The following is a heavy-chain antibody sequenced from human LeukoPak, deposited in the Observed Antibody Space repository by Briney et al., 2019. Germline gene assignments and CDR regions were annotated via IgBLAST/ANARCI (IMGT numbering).Heavy chain of an antibody. CDR1: GYTFTRYG. V-gene: IGHV1-18*01. CDR3: ARDRGRITMIKYYFDY. D-gene: IGHD3-22*01. Sequence: ASVKVSCKASGYTFTRYGISWVRQAPGQGLEWMGWISAYNGNTNYAQKLQGRVTMSTDTSTSTAYMELRSLRSDDTAVYYCARDRGRITMIKYYFDYWGQGTLVTVSS. CDR2: ISAYNGNT. J-gene: IGHJ4*02.